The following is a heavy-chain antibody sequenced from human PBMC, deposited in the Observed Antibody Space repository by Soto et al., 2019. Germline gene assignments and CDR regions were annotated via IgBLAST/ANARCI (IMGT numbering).Heavy chain of an antibody. V-gene: IGHV1-18*04. Sequence: ASVKVSCKASGYSFSSYGISWMREAPGEGLEWMGWMSPNGNTNHAQKFQGRLTMTTDTSTSTAYMELRSLRSDDTAVYYGARGGHCTMTRCYQDYYRGMEVWGNGTKVTVSS. CDR3: ARGGHCTMTRCYQDYYRGMEV. D-gene: IGHD2-2*01. CDR2: MSPNGNT. CDR1: GYSFSSYG. J-gene: IGHJ6*04.